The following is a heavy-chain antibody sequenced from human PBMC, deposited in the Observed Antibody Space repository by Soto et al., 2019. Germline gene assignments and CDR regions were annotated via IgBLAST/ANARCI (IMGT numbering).Heavy chain of an antibody. Sequence: GASVKVSCKASGYTFTSYYMHCVRQAPRQGLEWMGIINPSGGSTSYAQKFQGRVTMTRDTSTSTVYMELSSLRSEDTAVYYCARALEYGGNSDNDAFDIRGQGTMVTVSS. J-gene: IGHJ3*02. CDR1: GYTFTSYY. CDR2: INPSGGST. CDR3: ARALEYGGNSDNDAFDI. D-gene: IGHD2-21*02. V-gene: IGHV1-46*03.